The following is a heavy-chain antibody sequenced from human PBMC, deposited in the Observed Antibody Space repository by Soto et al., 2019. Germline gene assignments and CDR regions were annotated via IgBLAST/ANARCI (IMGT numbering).Heavy chain of an antibody. J-gene: IGHJ5*02. CDR2: LRRSGGAT. CDR1: GCNTRVDS. CDR3: SKGEMSTIRNSFDP. Sequence: GGSRRLSCTAAGCNTRVDSMSWVRQTPGKGLEWVAALRRSGGATYYADSVRGRFTISRDASKDTLFLQMSNLRAEDTALYYCSKGEMSTIRNSFDPWGQGT. V-gene: IGHV3-23*01. D-gene: IGHD1-7*01.